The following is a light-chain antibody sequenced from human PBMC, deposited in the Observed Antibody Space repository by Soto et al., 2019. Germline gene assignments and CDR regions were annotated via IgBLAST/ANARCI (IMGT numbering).Light chain of an antibody. CDR1: STDVGAYNY. Sequence: QAVLTQPASVSGSPGQSMAIACIGTSTDVGAYNYVSWYQQHPGKAPKLVIYDVNNRPSGVSNRFSGSKSGNTASLTISGLQAEDEADYYCGSYTTSGSVVFGGGTKVTVL. V-gene: IGLV2-14*03. CDR2: DVN. CDR3: GSYTTSGSVV. J-gene: IGLJ2*01.